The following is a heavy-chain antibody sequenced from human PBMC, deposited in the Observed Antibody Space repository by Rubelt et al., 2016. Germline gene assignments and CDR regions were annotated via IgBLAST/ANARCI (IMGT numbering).Heavy chain of an antibody. D-gene: IGHD5-12*01. CDR3: VRGAYSGHELTLEFEY. Sequence: DSVKGRFTTSRDNSKNTLYLQMGSLTAEDMAVYYCVRGAYSGHELTLEFEYWGQGTPVTISS. V-gene: IGHV3-64*02. J-gene: IGHJ4*02.